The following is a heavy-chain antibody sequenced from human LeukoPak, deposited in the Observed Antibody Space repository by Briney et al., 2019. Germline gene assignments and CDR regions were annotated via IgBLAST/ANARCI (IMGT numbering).Heavy chain of an antibody. Sequence: GGSLRLSCSASGFTFSSYAMHWVRQAPGKGLEYVSAISSNGGSTYYADSVKGRFTISRDNSKNTLYLQMSSLRAEDTAVYHCVKDVSRYSGYDSTFDYWGQGTLVTVSS. CDR1: GFTFSSYA. CDR2: ISSNGGST. J-gene: IGHJ4*02. V-gene: IGHV3-64D*06. CDR3: VKDVSRYSGYDSTFDY. D-gene: IGHD5-12*01.